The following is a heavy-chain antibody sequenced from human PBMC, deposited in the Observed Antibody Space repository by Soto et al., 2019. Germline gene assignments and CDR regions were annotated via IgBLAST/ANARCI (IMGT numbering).Heavy chain of an antibody. D-gene: IGHD3-16*02. V-gene: IGHV4-31*03. CDR3: AKDHGVWGSNRFDY. J-gene: IGHJ4*02. Sequence: SETLSLTCTVSGGSIISGGYYWSWIRQHPGKGLEWIGYIYYSGSTYYNPSLKSRVTISVDTSKNQFSLKLSSVTAADTAVYYCAKDHGVWGSNRFDYWGQGTLVTVSS. CDR1: GGSIISGGYY. CDR2: IYYSGST.